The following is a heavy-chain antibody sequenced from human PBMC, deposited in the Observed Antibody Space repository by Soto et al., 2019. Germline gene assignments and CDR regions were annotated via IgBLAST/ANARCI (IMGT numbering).Heavy chain of an antibody. D-gene: IGHD2-15*01. J-gene: IGHJ3*02. CDR1: DGSISSYY. Sequence: SETLSLTCTVSDGSISSYYWSWIRQPPGKGLEWIGYIYYSGSTNYNPSLKSRVTISVDTSKNQFSLKLSSVTAADTAVYYCARGYCSGGSCYDRDAFDIWGQGTMVTVSS. CDR2: IYYSGST. CDR3: ARGYCSGGSCYDRDAFDI. V-gene: IGHV4-59*01.